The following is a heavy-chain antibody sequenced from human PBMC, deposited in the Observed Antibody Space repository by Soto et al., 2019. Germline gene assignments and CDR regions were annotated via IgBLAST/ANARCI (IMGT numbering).Heavy chain of an antibody. V-gene: IGHV1-18*01. CDR1: GYTFTSYG. CDR3: ARESSSWNNWYFDL. D-gene: IGHD6-13*01. Sequence: GASVKVSCKASGYTFTSYGISWVRQAPGQGLEWMGWISAYNGNTNYAQKLQGRVTMTTDTSTSTAYMELRSLRSDDTAVYYCARESSSWNNWYFDLWGRGTLVTVSS. CDR2: ISAYNGNT. J-gene: IGHJ2*01.